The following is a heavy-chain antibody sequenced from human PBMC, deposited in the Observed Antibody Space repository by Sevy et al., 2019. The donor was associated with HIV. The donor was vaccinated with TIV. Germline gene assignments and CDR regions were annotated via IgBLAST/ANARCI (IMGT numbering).Heavy chain of an antibody. CDR2: LSFSCGKI. J-gene: IGHJ4*02. Sequence: GGSLKLSCEASGFDFSIYSMSWVRQAQGKGLEWVSTLSFSCGKINYAESVKGRFTISRDNSKSTVYLQMNNMRVEDTAVYYCAREGCTKPHDYWGQGTLVTVSS. V-gene: IGHV3-23*01. CDR1: GFDFSIYS. CDR3: AREGCTKPHDY. D-gene: IGHD2-8*01.